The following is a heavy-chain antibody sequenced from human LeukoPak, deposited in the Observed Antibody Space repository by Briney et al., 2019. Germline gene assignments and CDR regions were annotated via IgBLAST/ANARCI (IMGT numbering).Heavy chain of an antibody. Sequence: GGSLRLSCAASGFTFSDYYMGWTRQAPGKGLECVPYISSGSRYTDYADSVKGRFTISRDNAKNSLYLQMNSLRAEDTAVYYCAREVHGDYDIWGQGTRVTVSS. D-gene: IGHD4-17*01. CDR2: ISSGSRYT. V-gene: IGHV3-11*05. CDR1: GFTFSDYY. CDR3: AREVHGDYDI. J-gene: IGHJ3*02.